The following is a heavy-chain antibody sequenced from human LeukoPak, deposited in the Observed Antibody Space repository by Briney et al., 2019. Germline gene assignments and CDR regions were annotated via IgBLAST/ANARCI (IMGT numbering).Heavy chain of an antibody. D-gene: IGHD2-21*02. V-gene: IGHV3-30-3*01. Sequence: PGGSLTLSCAASGFTFSSHAMHWVRQAPGKGLEWVGVISYDGSNKYYGDSAKGRFTITRDNSKNTLYVQMNSLRVEDTAVYYCARNPGRTLVVVTAVDYWGQGTLVTVSS. J-gene: IGHJ4*02. CDR2: ISYDGSNK. CDR1: GFTFSSHA. CDR3: ARNPGRTLVVVTAVDY.